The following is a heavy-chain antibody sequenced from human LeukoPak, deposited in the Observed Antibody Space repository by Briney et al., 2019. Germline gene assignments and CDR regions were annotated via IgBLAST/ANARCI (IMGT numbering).Heavy chain of an antibody. Sequence: GGSLRLSCAGSGFIFSDFYMSWIRQAPGKGPECVSNISPGGSVTYYADTVKSRFTITRDNANNTLSLQMSSLRAEDTAVYYCAREDGYCTSSTCFGSHKNWFDPWGQGTLVTVSS. CDR3: AREDGYCTSSTCFGSHKNWFDP. V-gene: IGHV3-11*04. CDR2: ISPGGSVT. D-gene: IGHD2-2*03. J-gene: IGHJ5*02. CDR1: GFIFSDFY.